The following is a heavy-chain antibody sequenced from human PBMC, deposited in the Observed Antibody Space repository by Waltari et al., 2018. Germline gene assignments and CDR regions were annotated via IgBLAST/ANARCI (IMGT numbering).Heavy chain of an antibody. D-gene: IGHD3-9*01. CDR1: GFPFSSYL. J-gene: IGHJ4*02. CDR3: ASLEPYYDILTGYYGTGGY. V-gene: IGHV3-7*01. Sequence: EVQLVESGGGLVQPGGSLRLSCAASGFPFSSYLMSWVRQAPGKGLEWVANIKQDGSEKYYVDSVKGRFTISRDNAKNSLYLQMDSLRAEDTAVYYCASLEPYYDILTGYYGTGGYWGQGTLVTVSS. CDR2: IKQDGSEK.